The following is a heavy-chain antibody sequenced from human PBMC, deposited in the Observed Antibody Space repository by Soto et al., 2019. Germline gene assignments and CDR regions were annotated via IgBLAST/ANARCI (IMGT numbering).Heavy chain of an antibody. D-gene: IGHD6-13*01. CDR3: ASYREQLVLYGMDV. J-gene: IGHJ6*02. CDR1: GYTFTSYV. Sequence: QVQLVQSGAEVKKPGASVKVSCKASGYTFTSYVISWVRQARGQGLEWMGWISAYNGNTNYAQKLQGRVTMTTDTSTSTAYLALRTLRSDDMAVYYCASYREQLVLYGMDVWGQGTTVTVSS. V-gene: IGHV1-18*03. CDR2: ISAYNGNT.